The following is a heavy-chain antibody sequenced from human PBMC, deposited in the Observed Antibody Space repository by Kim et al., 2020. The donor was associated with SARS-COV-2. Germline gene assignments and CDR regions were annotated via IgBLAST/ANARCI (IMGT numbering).Heavy chain of an antibody. J-gene: IGHJ6*02. CDR1: GYTITSYA. D-gene: IGHD2-15*01. V-gene: IGHV1-3*01. CDR3: ARDLVSARYCSGGSCQTYYYYYGMDV. Sequence: ASVKVSCKASGYTITSYAMHWVRQAPGQRLEWMGWINDGNGNTKYSQKFQGRVTITRDTSASTAYMELSSLRSEDTAVYYCARDLVSARYCSGGSCQTYYYYYGMDVWGQGTTVTVSS. CDR2: INDGNGNT.